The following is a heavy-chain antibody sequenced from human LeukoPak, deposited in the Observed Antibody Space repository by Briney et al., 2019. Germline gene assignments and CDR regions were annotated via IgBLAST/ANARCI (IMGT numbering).Heavy chain of an antibody. D-gene: IGHD6-19*01. CDR1: RYSITSVSSSFF. V-gene: IGHV4-38-2*01. CDR3: TRVSVAGAFVD. J-gene: IGHJ4*02. Sequence: TSETLSLTCAVSRYSITSVSSSFFWGWIRQPPGKGLEWIGSINRSGVTYYNPSLKSRVAISVDTSTNHFSLSLNSVTAAGTAVYYCTRVSVAGAFVDWGQGTVVTVSS. CDR2: INRSGVT.